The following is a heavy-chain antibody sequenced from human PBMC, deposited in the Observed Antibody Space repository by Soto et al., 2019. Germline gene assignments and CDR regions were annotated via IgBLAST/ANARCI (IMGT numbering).Heavy chain of an antibody. CDR1: GYTFTSYG. V-gene: IGHV1-18*01. CDR3: ASGVFWAVIFRLIPWFDP. J-gene: IGHJ5*02. CDR2: ISAYNGNT. D-gene: IGHD3-3*01. Sequence: GASVKVSCKASGYTFTSYGISWVRQAPGQGLEWMGWISAYNGNTNYAQKLQGRVTMTTDTSTSTAYMELRSLRSDDTAVYYCASGVFWAVIFRLIPWFDPWGQGTLVTVSS.